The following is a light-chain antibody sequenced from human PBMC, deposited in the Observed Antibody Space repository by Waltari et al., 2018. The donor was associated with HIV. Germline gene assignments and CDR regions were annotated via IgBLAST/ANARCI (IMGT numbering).Light chain of an antibody. V-gene: IGLV1-51*02. J-gene: IGLJ1*01. CDR1: GSTIGNNY. Sequence: QSVLTQPPSVSAAPGQKVTISCSGSGSTIGNNYVPWYQQLPGTAPKLLIYENNKRPSGIPDRFSGSKSGTSATLGITGLQTGDEADYCCGTWDSSLSAYVFGSGTKVTVL. CDR2: ENN. CDR3: GTWDSSLSAYV.